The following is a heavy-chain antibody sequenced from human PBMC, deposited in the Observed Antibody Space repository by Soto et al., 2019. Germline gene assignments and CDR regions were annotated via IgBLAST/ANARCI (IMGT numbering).Heavy chain of an antibody. CDR1: GFTFSSYD. D-gene: IGHD3-9*01. V-gene: IGHV3-13*01. Sequence: GGSLRLSCAASGFTFSSYDMHWVRQATGKGLEWVSAIGTAGDTYYPGSVKGRFTISRENAKNSLYLQMNSLRAGDTAVYYCARGVNYEIFSPHMDVWGKGTTVTVSS. CDR3: ARGVNYEIFSPHMDV. J-gene: IGHJ6*03. CDR2: IGTAGDT.